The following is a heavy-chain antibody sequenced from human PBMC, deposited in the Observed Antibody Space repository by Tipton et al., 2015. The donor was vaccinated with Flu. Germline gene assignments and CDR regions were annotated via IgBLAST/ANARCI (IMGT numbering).Heavy chain of an antibody. CDR3: ARDSYYYDSSGYYSHAFDI. Sequence: TLSLTCTVSGGSISSYYWSWIRQPPGKGLEWIGYIYYSGSTNYNPSLKSRVTISVDTSKNQFPLKLSSVTAADTAVYYCARDSYYYDSSGYYSHAFDIWGQGTMVTVSS. D-gene: IGHD3-22*01. CDR2: IYYSGST. CDR1: GGSISSYY. V-gene: IGHV4-59*01. J-gene: IGHJ3*02.